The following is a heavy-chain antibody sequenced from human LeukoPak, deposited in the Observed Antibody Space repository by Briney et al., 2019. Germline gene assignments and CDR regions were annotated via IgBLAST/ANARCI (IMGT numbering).Heavy chain of an antibody. Sequence: SETLSLTCTVSGGSISSYYWSWIRQPAGKGLEWIGRIYTSGSTNYNPSLKSRVTMSVDTSKNQFSLKLSSVTAADTAVYYCAREANYYSSGWMANYYGMDVWGQGTTVTVSS. CDR3: AREANYYSSGWMANYYGMDV. J-gene: IGHJ6*02. CDR1: GGSISSYY. CDR2: IYTSGST. V-gene: IGHV4-4*07. D-gene: IGHD6-19*01.